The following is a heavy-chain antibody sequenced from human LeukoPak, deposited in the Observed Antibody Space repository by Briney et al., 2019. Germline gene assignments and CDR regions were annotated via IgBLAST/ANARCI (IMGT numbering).Heavy chain of an antibody. CDR2: IYYSGST. CDR1: GGSISSGDYY. Sequence: NPSETLSLTCTVSGGSISSGDYYWSWIRQPPGKGLEWIGYIYYSGSTYYNPSLKSRVTISVDTSKNQFSLKLSSVTAADTAVYYCARADCSSTSCYPKRAITSFDYWGQGTLVTVSS. V-gene: IGHV4-30-4*01. D-gene: IGHD2-2*01. J-gene: IGHJ4*02. CDR3: ARADCSSTSCYPKRAITSFDY.